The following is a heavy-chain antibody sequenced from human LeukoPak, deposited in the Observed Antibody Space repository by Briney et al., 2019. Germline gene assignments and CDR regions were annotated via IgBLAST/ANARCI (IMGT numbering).Heavy chain of an antibody. CDR3: AGSNGWYGPYDY. CDR1: GGSVSSGSYY. CDR2: IYTSGST. Sequence: SETLSLTCTVSGGSVSSGSYYWSWIRQPAGKGLEWIGRIYTSGSTNYNPSLKSRVTLSVDTSKNQFSLKLNSVTAADTAVYYCAGSNGWYGPYDYWGQGTLVTVSS. J-gene: IGHJ4*02. D-gene: IGHD6-19*01. V-gene: IGHV4-61*02.